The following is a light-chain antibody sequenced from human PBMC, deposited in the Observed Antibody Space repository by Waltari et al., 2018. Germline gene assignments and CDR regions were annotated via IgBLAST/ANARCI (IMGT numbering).Light chain of an antibody. CDR3: QQYGSSITYT. Sequence: VLTQSPGTLSLSPGERATLSCRASQSLTKKYLAWYQQKPGPAPRRLIYGASSRAAGIPDRCSGSGSGTDFTLTISRLEPEDFAVYYCQQYGSSITYTFGQGTKLEIK. CDR1: QSLTKKY. J-gene: IGKJ2*01. V-gene: IGKV3-20*01. CDR2: GAS.